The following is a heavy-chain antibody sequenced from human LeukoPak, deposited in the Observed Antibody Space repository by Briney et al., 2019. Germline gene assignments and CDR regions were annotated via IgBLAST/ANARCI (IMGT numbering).Heavy chain of an antibody. D-gene: IGHD5-24*01. CDR1: GFTFSSYS. V-gene: IGHV3-21*04. Sequence: GSLRLSCAASGFTFSSYSMNWVRQAPGKGLEWVSSISSSSSYIYYADSVKGRITISRDNSKNTLYLQMNSLRAEDTAVYYCAKDPERWLQLRLGFSDWGQGTLVTVSS. CDR3: AKDPERWLQLRLGFSD. J-gene: IGHJ4*02. CDR2: ISSSSSYI.